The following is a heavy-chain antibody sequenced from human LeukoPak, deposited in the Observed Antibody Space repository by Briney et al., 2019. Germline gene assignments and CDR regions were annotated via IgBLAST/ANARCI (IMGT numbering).Heavy chain of an antibody. V-gene: IGHV4-4*02. CDR1: GGSISISSSNW. CDR3: ARRQWEIVGGRSPFDP. Sequence: PSETLSLTCAVSGGSISISSSNWWSWVRQPPGKGLEWIGEIFHSGSTNYNPSLKSRVTISVDTSKNQFSLKLSSVTAADTAVYYCARRQWEIVGGRSPFDPWGQGTLVTVSS. CDR2: IFHSGST. D-gene: IGHD1-26*01. J-gene: IGHJ5*02.